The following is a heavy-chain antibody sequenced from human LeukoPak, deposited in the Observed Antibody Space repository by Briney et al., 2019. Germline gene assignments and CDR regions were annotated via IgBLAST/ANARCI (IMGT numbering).Heavy chain of an antibody. CDR1: GGTFSSYA. J-gene: IGHJ4*02. CDR2: IIPILGIA. V-gene: IGHV1-69*04. Sequence: VASVKVSCKASGGTFSSYAISWVRQAPGQGLEWMGRIIPILGIANYAQKLQGRVTITADKSTSTAYMELSSLRSEDTAVYYCARELDRYYFDYWGQGTLVTVSS. D-gene: IGHD6-6*01. CDR3: ARELDRYYFDY.